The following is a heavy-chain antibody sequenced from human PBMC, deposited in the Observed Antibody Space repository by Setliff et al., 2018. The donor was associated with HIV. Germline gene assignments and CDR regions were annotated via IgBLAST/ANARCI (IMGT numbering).Heavy chain of an antibody. CDR3: ARGGEERNMITGALDV. Sequence: ASVKVSCKASGYTFTSYYMHWVRQAPGQGLEWMGIINPSGGSTSYAQKFQGRVTMTRDTSTSAVYMELSSLRSEDTAVYYCARGGEERNMITGALDVWGQGSLVTVSS. D-gene: IGHD3-16*01. J-gene: IGHJ3*01. V-gene: IGHV1-46*01. CDR2: INPSGGST. CDR1: GYTFTSYY.